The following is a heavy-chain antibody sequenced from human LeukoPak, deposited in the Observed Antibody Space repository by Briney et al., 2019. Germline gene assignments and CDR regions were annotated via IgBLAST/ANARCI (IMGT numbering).Heavy chain of an antibody. V-gene: IGHV4-34*01. Sequence: SETLSLTCTVYGESFSGYYWSWIRQPPGKGLEWIEEINHSGSTNYNPSLKSRVIISLDTSKNQFSLKLSSMTAADTAVYYCASTERCSTTCPLDYWGQGILVTVSS. CDR1: GESFSGYY. D-gene: IGHD2-2*01. J-gene: IGHJ4*02. CDR2: INHSGST. CDR3: ASTERCSTTCPLDY.